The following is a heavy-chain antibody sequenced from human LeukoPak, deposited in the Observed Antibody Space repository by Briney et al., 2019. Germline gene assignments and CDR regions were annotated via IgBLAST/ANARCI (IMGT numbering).Heavy chain of an antibody. D-gene: IGHD3-10*01. CDR1: GGSISSYY. V-gene: IGHV4-59*04. CDR2: IYHSGST. CDR3: ARALMVRGVIT. J-gene: IGHJ4*02. Sequence: SETLSLTCTVSGGSISSYYWSWIRQPPGKGLEWIGYIYHSGSTYYNPSLKSRVTISVDRSKNQFSLKLSSVTAADTAVYYCARALMVRGVITWGQGTLVTVSS.